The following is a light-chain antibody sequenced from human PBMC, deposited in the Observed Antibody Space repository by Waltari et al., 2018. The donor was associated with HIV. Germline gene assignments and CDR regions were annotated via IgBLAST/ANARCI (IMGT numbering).Light chain of an antibody. CDR1: SSHIGSNS. V-gene: IGLV1-47*01. CDR2: RDN. CDR3: ATWDDSLSGVV. Sequence: QSVLTQPPSASGTPGQRVTISCSGSSSHIGSNSVYWYPQLPGTAPKLLIYRDNQRLSGVPDRFSGSKSGTSASLAISGLRSDDEADYYCATWDDSLSGVVFGGGTKVTVL. J-gene: IGLJ2*01.